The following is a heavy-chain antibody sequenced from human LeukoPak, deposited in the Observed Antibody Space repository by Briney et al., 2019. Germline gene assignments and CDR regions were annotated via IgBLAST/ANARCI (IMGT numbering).Heavy chain of an antibody. CDR1: GFTFSSYG. V-gene: IGHV3-30*02. CDR2: IGYDGSNK. Sequence: GGSLRLSCAASGFTFSSYGMHWVRQAPGKGLEWVAVIGYDGSNKYYADSVKGRFTISRDNSKNTLYLQMNSLRAEDTAVYYCAKRGDSSGWIQFDYWGQGTLVTVSS. J-gene: IGHJ4*02. D-gene: IGHD6-19*01. CDR3: AKRGDSSGWIQFDY.